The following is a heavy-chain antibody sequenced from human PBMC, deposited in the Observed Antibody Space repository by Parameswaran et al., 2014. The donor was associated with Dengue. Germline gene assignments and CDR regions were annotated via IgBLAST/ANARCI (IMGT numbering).Heavy chain of an antibody. D-gene: IGHD2-2*01. CDR2: IYYSGST. CDR3: ARDRWPCSSTSCYPNWFDP. V-gene: IGHV4-31*02. Sequence: EWIGYIYYSGSTYYNPSLKSRVTISVDTSKNQFSLKLSSVTAADTAVYYCARDRWPCSSTSCYPNWFDPGAREPWSPSPQ. J-gene: IGHJ5*02.